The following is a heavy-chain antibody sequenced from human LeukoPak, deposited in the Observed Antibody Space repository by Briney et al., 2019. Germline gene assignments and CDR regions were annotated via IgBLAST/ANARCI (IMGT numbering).Heavy chain of an antibody. Sequence: GGSLRLSCAASGFTFSSYAMSWVRQAPGKGLEWVSAISGSGGSTYYADSVKGRFTISRDNSKNTLYLQMNSLRAEDTAVYYCAKDIPPGIAVAAMWGPFDYWGQGTLVTVSS. CDR3: AKDIPPGIAVAAMWGPFDY. D-gene: IGHD6-19*01. J-gene: IGHJ4*02. CDR2: ISGSGGST. V-gene: IGHV3-23*01. CDR1: GFTFSSYA.